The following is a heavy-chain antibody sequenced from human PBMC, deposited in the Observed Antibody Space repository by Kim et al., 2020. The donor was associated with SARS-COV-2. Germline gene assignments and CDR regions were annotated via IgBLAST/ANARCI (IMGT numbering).Heavy chain of an antibody. CDR1: GYTLTELS. D-gene: IGHD3-22*01. J-gene: IGHJ6*02. CDR2: FDPEDGET. V-gene: IGHV1-24*01. CDR3: ATATYYFESSGYRYGMDV. Sequence: ASVKVSCKVSGYTLTELSMHWVRQAPGKGLEWMGGFDPEDGETIYAQKFQGRVTMTEDTSTDTAYMELSSLRSEDTAVYYFATATYYFESSGYRYGMDVWGQGTTVTVSS.